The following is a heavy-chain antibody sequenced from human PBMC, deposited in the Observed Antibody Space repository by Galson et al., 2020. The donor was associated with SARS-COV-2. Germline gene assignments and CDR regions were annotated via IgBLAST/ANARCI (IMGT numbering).Heavy chain of an antibody. V-gene: IGHV4-34*01. CDR2: INHSGST. D-gene: IGHD2-15*01. CDR3: ARERVVVVAATLHYYYYYGMVV. J-gene: IGHJ6*02. Sequence: SETLSLTCAVYGGSFSGYYWSWIRQPPGKGLEWIGEINHSGSTNYNPSLKSRVTISVDTSKNQFSLKLSSVTAADTAVYYCARERVVVVAATLHYYYYYGMVVWGQGTTVTVSS. CDR1: GGSFSGYY.